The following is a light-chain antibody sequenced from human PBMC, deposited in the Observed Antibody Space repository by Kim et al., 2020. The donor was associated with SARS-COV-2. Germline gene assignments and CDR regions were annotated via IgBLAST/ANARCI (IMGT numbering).Light chain of an antibody. CDR2: EVS. CDR1: SRDVGAYNY. V-gene: IGLV2-8*01. J-gene: IGLJ1*01. CDR3: ASYAGTNIGV. Sequence: LTQPPSASGSPGQSVTISCTGTSRDVGAYNYVSWYQQRPGEAPKLIIYEVSERPSGVPDRFSGSKSGTTASLTVSGLQAEDEADYYCASYAGTNIGVFGTGTKVTVL.